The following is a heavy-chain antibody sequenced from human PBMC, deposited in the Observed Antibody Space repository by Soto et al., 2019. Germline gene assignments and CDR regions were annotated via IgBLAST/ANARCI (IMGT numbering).Heavy chain of an antibody. CDR2: IIPIFGTA. V-gene: IGHV1-69*13. CDR1: GGTFSSYA. CDR3: ARGIAAAGTPNEY. Sequence: GASVKVSCKASGGTFSSYAISWVRQAPGQGLEWMGGIIPIFGTANYAQKFQGRVTITADESTSTAYMELSSLRSEDTAVYYCARGIAAAGTPNEYWGQGTLVTVSS. D-gene: IGHD6-13*01. J-gene: IGHJ4*02.